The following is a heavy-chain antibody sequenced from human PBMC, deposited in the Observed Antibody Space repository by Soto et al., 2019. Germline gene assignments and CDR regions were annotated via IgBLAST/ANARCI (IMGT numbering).Heavy chain of an antibody. Sequence: QVQLVQSGAEVKKPGASVKVSCKASGYTFTSYGISWVRQAPGQGLEWMGWISAYNGNTHYAQKLQGRVTMTTDTSTSTAYTELRSMRSDDTAVYFCATTGFYYYGSGSPVAVDYWGQRTLVTVSS. CDR1: GYTFTSYG. D-gene: IGHD3-10*01. CDR2: ISAYNGNT. V-gene: IGHV1-18*01. CDR3: ATTGFYYYGSGSPVAVDY. J-gene: IGHJ4*02.